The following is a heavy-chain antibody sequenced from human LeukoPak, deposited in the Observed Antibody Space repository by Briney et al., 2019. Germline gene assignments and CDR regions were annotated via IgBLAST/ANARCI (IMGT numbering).Heavy chain of an antibody. J-gene: IGHJ4*02. CDR3: AKAPDPDIVLRVDY. CDR1: GFTFSSYW. CDR2: IKQDGSEK. V-gene: IGHV3-7*03. Sequence: PGGSLRLSCAASGFTFSSYWMSWVRQAPGKGLEWVANIKQDGSEKYYVDSVKGRFTISRDNAKNSLYLQMNSLRAEDTAVYYCAKAPDPDIVLRVDYWGQGTLVTVSS. D-gene: IGHD2-15*01.